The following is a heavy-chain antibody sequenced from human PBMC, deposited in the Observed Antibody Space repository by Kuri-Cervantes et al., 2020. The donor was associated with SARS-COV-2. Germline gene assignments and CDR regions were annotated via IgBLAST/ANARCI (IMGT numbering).Heavy chain of an antibody. CDR1: GGTFSSYA. CDR3: TTGLTETPDY. J-gene: IGHJ4*02. Sequence: SVKVSCKASGGTFSSYAISWVRQAPGQGLEWMGGIIPIFGTANYAQKFQGRVTITTDESTSTAYMELSSLRSEDTAVYYCTTGLTETPDYWGQGTLVTVSS. CDR2: IIPIFGTA. V-gene: IGHV1-69*05. D-gene: IGHD2-8*02.